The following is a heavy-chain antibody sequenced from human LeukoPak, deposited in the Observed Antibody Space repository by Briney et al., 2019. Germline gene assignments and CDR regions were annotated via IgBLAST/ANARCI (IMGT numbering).Heavy chain of an antibody. Sequence: SETLSLTCTVSGGSITSYYWSWIRQPAGKGLEWIGRVYTSGNTNYNPSLKSRVTMSVDTSKNQFSLNLTSVTAADTALYYCAREDGSSYRGLDYWGQGTLVTVSP. CDR1: GGSITSYY. CDR2: VYTSGNT. CDR3: AREDGSSYRGLDY. V-gene: IGHV4-4*07. J-gene: IGHJ4*02. D-gene: IGHD1-26*01.